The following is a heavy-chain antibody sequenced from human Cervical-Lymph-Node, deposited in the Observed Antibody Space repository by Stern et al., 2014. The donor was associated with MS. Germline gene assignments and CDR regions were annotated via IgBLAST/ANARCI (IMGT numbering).Heavy chain of an antibody. CDR2: MYHGDSKP. D-gene: IGHD6-13*01. CDR3: ARGRGIALRPDY. Sequence: VQLVQSGAALKKPGESLRISCKGSGYSLTNTWIGWVRQLPGKGLEWMGIMYHGDSKPSYSPSFQGQVTISADKSINTAYLQWSSLKASDTAMYYCARGRGIALRPDYWGQGTLVTVSS. V-gene: IGHV5-51*03. J-gene: IGHJ4*02. CDR1: GYSLTNTW.